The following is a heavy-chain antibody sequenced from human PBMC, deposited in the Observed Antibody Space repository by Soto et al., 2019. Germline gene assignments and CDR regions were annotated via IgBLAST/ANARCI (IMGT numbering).Heavy chain of an antibody. CDR1: GGSISSRGYY. CDR3: ARSRDGYNYFDS. J-gene: IGHJ4*02. D-gene: IGHD5-12*01. CDR2: IYYSGIT. Sequence: SETLSLTCTVSGGSISSRGYYWSWIRQHPGKGLEWIGYIYYSGITYYNPSLKSRVTISVDTSKNQFSLKLSSVTAADTAVYYCARSRDGYNYFDSWGQGTQVTVSS. V-gene: IGHV4-31*03.